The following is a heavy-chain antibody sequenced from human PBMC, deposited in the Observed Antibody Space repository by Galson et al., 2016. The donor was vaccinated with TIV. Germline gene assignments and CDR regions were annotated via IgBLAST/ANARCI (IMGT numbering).Heavy chain of an antibody. D-gene: IGHD6-13*01. V-gene: IGHV5-51*03. J-gene: IGHJ6*03. Sequence: QSGAEVKQSGESLKISCKASGYSFTTHWIGRVRQMPGKGLEWKGIIYPGDSDTRYSTSFQGPVTISADKSISTAYLQWSALRASDTAMYSCARSPAAPQYSYYYIDVWGKGTTVTVSS. CDR2: IYPGDSDT. CDR1: GYSFTTHW. CDR3: ARSPAAPQYSYYYIDV.